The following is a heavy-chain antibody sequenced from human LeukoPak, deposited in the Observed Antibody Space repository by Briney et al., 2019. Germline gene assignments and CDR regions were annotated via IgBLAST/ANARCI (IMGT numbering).Heavy chain of an antibody. Sequence: GRSLRLSCAASGFTFSSYGMHWVRQAPGKGLEWVAVISYDGSNKYYADSVKGRFTISRDNSKSTLYLQMNSLRAEDTAVYYCAKRGHDYVWGSYPKHGWFDPWGQGTLVTVSS. CDR2: ISYDGSNK. CDR1: GFTFSSYG. CDR3: AKRGHDYVWGSYPKHGWFDP. D-gene: IGHD3-16*01. V-gene: IGHV3-30*18. J-gene: IGHJ5*02.